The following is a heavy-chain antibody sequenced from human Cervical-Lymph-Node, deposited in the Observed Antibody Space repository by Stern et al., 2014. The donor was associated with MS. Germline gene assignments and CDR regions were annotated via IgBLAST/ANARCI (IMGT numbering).Heavy chain of an antibody. Sequence: EVQLVESGGGLVQPGRSLRLSCAGSRFNFDDYAMHWVRPAPGRGLEWVSSISWHSGSMEYADSVKGRFTSSRDNAKNSLYLQMDSLRVEDTAIYYCAKDISSGRWEAQYYYGMDVWGQGTTVTVSS. J-gene: IGHJ6*02. V-gene: IGHV3-9*01. CDR1: RFNFDDYA. D-gene: IGHD6-19*01. CDR2: ISWHSGSM. CDR3: AKDISSGRWEAQYYYGMDV.